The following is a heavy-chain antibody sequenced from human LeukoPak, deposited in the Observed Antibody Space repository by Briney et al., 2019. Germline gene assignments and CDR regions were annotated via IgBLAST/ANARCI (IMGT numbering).Heavy chain of an antibody. CDR3: ATGTYEGDDAFDI. J-gene: IGHJ3*02. D-gene: IGHD1-1*01. Sequence: SVKVSCKASGYTFTGYYMHWVRQAPGQGLEWMGWIKPNSGGTNYAQKFQGWVIMTRDTSISTAYMELSRLRSDDTAVYYCATGTYEGDDAFDIWGQGTMVTVSS. V-gene: IGHV1-2*04. CDR1: GYTFTGYY. CDR2: IKPNSGGT.